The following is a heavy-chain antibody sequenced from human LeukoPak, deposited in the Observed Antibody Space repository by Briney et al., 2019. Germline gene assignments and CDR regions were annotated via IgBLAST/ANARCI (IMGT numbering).Heavy chain of an antibody. D-gene: IGHD3-3*01. CDR2: IKTKTDGETT. CDR1: GFTFTDAW. J-gene: IGHJ3*02. Sequence: GGSLRLSCAASGFTFTDAWMSWVRQAPGKGLEWVGLIKTKTDGETTDYAAPVKGRFAISRDDSKNTLSLQMNSLKTEDTAVYYCTKDTIFDIWGQGTMVTVSS. V-gene: IGHV3-15*01. CDR3: TKDTIFDI.